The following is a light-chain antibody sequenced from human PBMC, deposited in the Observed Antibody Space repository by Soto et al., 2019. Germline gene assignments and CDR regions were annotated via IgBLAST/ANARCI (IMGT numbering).Light chain of an antibody. V-gene: IGKV1-9*01. Sequence: DIQLTQSPSFLSASVGDRVTITFQASQGISHYLAWYQQKPGKAPKLLIYAASTLQSGVPSRFSGSGSGTEFTLTISSLQPEDFATYYCQQLNDYPRTFGQGTRLEIK. CDR3: QQLNDYPRT. CDR2: AAS. J-gene: IGKJ5*01. CDR1: QGISHY.